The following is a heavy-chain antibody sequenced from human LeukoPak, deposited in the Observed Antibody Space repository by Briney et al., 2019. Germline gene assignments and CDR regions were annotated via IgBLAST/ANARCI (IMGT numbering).Heavy chain of an antibody. V-gene: IGHV3-23*01. Sequence: GGSLRLSCAASGFTFSNYAMSWVRQAPGKGLEWVSSFSGRGGSTDYADSVKGRFSISRDSSKNRLYLQMNSLRAEDTAVYYCAKDGVRYGSGLDAFDIWGQGTMVTVSS. J-gene: IGHJ3*02. CDR3: AKDGVRYGSGLDAFDI. CDR2: FSGRGGST. D-gene: IGHD3-10*01. CDR1: GFTFSNYA.